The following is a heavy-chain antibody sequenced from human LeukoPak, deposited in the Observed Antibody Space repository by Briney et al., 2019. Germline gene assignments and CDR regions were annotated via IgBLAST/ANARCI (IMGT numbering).Heavy chain of an antibody. CDR2: ISGSGGST. CDR3: AKDTISSGYYYFDY. D-gene: IGHD3-22*01. CDR1: GFTFSSYA. V-gene: IGHV3-23*01. J-gene: IGHJ4*02. Sequence: PGGSLRLSCAASGFTFSSYAMSWVRQAPGKGLEWVSAISGSGGSTYYADSVKGRFTISRDNPKNTLYLQMNSLRAEDTAVYYCAKDTISSGYYYFDYWGQGTLVTVSS.